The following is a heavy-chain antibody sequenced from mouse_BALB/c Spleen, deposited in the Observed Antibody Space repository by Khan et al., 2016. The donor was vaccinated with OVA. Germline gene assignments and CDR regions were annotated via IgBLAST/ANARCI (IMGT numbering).Heavy chain of an antibody. CDR2: ISSDGDYT. Sequence: EVELVESGGGLVKPGGSLKLSCAASGFTFSTYAISWVRQTPEKRLEWVATISSDGDYTYFPDNVTGRFTISREHANNTLCLHKTSLRSEDTAMYYCERSPYCNFAYWGQGTLVTVSA. CDR3: ERSPYCNFAY. V-gene: IGHV5-9-3*01. D-gene: IGHD2-1*01. CDR1: GFTFSTYA. J-gene: IGHJ3*01.